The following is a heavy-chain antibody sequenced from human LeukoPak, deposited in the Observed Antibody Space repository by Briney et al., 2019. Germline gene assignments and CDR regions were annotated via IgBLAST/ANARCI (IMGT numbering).Heavy chain of an antibody. Sequence: QPGGSLRLSCAASGFTFSNYWMSWVRHAPGKGLEWVANIKHDGSAKYYVDSVKGRFTISRDNGKKPLYLQMNSLRAEDTAVYYCARDRWGYCLGDSCYSIDYWGQGTLVTVSS. V-gene: IGHV3-7*04. CDR3: ARDRWGYCLGDSCYSIDY. D-gene: IGHD2-15*01. J-gene: IGHJ4*02. CDR2: IKHDGSAK. CDR1: GFTFSNYW.